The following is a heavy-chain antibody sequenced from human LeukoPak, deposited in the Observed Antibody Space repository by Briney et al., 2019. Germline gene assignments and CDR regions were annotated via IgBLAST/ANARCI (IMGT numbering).Heavy chain of an antibody. D-gene: IGHD4-23*01. CDR1: GGTFSSYA. CDR3: ARVTHYGGNPSG. V-gene: IGHV1-69*01. CDR2: IIPIFGTA. Sequence: SVKVSCKASGGTFSSYAISWVRQAPGHGLEWMGGIIPIFGTANYAQKFQGRVTITADESTSTAYMELSSLRSEDTAVYYCARVTHYGGNPSGWGQGTLVTVSS. J-gene: IGHJ4*02.